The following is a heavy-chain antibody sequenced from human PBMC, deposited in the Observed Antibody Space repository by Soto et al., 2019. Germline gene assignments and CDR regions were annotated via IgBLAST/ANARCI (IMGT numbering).Heavy chain of an antibody. CDR2: IIPIFGTA. J-gene: IGHJ4*02. CDR3: ARGNQLLLNSFDD. CDR1: GGTFSSYA. Sequence: SVKVSCKASGGTFSSYAISWVRQAPGQGLEWMGGIIPIFGTANYAQKFQGRVTITADESTSTAYMELSSLRSEDTAVYYCARGNQLLLNSFDDWGQGTLVTAAS. D-gene: IGHD2-2*01. V-gene: IGHV1-69*13.